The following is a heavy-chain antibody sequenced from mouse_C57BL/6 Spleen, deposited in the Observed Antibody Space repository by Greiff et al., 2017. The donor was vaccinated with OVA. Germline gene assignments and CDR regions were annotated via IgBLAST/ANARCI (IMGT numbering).Heavy chain of an antibody. CDR1: GYTFTDHT. CDR2: IYPRDGST. CDR3: ARQRGYYDYGDTWFAY. V-gene: IGHV1-78*01. J-gene: IGHJ3*01. Sequence: QVQLKESDAELVKPGASVKISCKVSGYTFTDHTIHWMKQRPEQGLEWIGYIYPRDGSTKYNEKFKGKATLTADKSSSTAYMQLNSLTSEDSAVYFCARQRGYYDYGDTWFAYWGQGTLVTVSA. D-gene: IGHD2-4*01.